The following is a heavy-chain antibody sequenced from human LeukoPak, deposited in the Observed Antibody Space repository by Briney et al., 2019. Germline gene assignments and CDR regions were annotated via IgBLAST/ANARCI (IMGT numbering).Heavy chain of an antibody. J-gene: IGHJ4*02. CDR3: AKAAFSRTSYFDY. D-gene: IGHD3-3*02. CDR2: ISGSGGNT. V-gene: IGHV3-23*01. CDR1: GFTFSSYA. Sequence: PGGSLRLSCAASGFTFSSYAMSWVRQAPGKGLEWVSAISGSGGNTYYADSVKGRFTISRDNSKNTLYLQMDSLRADDTAVYYCAKAAFSRTSYFDYWGQGTLDTASS.